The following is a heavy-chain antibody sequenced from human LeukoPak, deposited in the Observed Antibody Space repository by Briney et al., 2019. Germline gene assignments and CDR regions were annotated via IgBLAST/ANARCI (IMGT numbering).Heavy chain of an antibody. CDR3: ARAGTSNDWFDP. J-gene: IGHJ5*02. CDR1: GYTFTGYY. Sequence: GASVKVSCKASGYTFTGYYMHWVRQAPGQGLAWMGWINPNSGGTNYAQKFQGWVTMTRDTSISTAYMELSRLRSDDTAVYYCARAGTSNDWFDPWGQGTLVTVSS. CDR2: INPNSGGT. V-gene: IGHV1-2*04. D-gene: IGHD2-2*01.